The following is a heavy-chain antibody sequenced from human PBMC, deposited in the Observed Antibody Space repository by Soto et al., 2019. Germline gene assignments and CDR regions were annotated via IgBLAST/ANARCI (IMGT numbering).Heavy chain of an antibody. J-gene: IGHJ6*03. CDR1: GFTFSSYW. V-gene: IGHV3-74*01. CDR2: INSDGSST. D-gene: IGHD4-4*01. Sequence: GGSLRLSCAASGFTFSSYWMHWVRQAPGKGLVWVSRINSDGSSTSYADSVKGRFTISRDNAMNTLYLQMNSLRAEDTAVYYCASLHHRYYYYMYVCGKETTVTVSS. CDR3: ASLHHRYYYYMYV.